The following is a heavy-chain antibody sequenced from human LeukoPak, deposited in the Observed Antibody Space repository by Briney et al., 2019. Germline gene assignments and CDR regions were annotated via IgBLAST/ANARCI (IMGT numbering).Heavy chain of an antibody. CDR1: GFTLSAYD. J-gene: IGHJ1*01. Sequence: PGGSLRLSCAASGFTLSAYDMHGVRQTTGKGLEWVSAIGTAGDTYYPGSVKGRFTISRENANNSLHLQMNSLRAGDTAVYYCATGATGNPDYFHHWGQGTLVTVSS. CDR3: ATGATGNPDYFHH. D-gene: IGHD6-13*01. V-gene: IGHV3-13*01. CDR2: IGTAGDT.